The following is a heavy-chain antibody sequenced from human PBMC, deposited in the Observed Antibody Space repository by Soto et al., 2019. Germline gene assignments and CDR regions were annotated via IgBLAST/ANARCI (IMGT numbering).Heavy chain of an antibody. V-gene: IGHV3-23*01. CDR1: GFTFSSYA. Sequence: EVQLLESGGGLVQPGGSLRLSCAASGFTFSSYAMRWVLQAPGKGLEWVSAISGSGGSTYYADSVKGRFTISRDNSKNTLYLKMNSLRAEDTAVYYCARRGSGSYYDYWGQGTLVTVSS. CDR3: ARRGSGSYYDY. J-gene: IGHJ4*02. CDR2: ISGSGGST. D-gene: IGHD1-26*01.